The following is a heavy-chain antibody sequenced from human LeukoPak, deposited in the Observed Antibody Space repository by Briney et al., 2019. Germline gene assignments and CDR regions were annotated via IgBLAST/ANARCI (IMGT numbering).Heavy chain of an antibody. D-gene: IGHD3-10*01. V-gene: IGHV3-33*06. J-gene: IGHJ6*03. Sequence: PGRSLRLSCAASGFMFSDYGMHWVRQAPGKGLEWVAAIWYDGSNIFYADSVKGRFTISRDNSKNALYLQMNSLGAEDTADYCCAKEGDRGEALYYYYMDVWGNGTTVTVSS. CDR1: GFMFSDYG. CDR3: AKEGDRGEALYYYYMDV. CDR2: IWYDGSNI.